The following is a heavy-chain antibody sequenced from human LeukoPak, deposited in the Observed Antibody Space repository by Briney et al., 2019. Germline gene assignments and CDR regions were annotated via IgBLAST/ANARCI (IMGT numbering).Heavy chain of an antibody. CDR2: INAGNGNT. CDR1: GYTFTSYA. V-gene: IGHV1-3*01. Sequence: ASVTVSCKASGYTFTSYAMHWVRQAPGQRLEWMGWINAGNGNTKYSQKFQGRVTITRDTSASTAYMELSSLRSEDTAVYYCAREEQDSSGYYYIHYWGQGTLVTVSS. J-gene: IGHJ4*02. D-gene: IGHD3-22*01. CDR3: AREEQDSSGYYYIHY.